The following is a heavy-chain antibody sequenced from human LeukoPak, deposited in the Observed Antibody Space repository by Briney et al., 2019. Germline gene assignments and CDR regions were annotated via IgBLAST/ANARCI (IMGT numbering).Heavy chain of an antibody. CDR2: IYYSGST. J-gene: IGHJ6*02. CDR1: GGSIRSYY. D-gene: IGHD3-3*01. Sequence: SETLPLTCTVSGGSIRSYYWSWIRQPPGKGLEWIGYIYYSGSTNYNPSLESRVTISLDTSKNQFSLKLSSVTAADTAVYYCARVRMAGYDFWSGYSRYYGMDVWGQGTTVTVSS. CDR3: ARVRMAGYDFWSGYSRYYGMDV. V-gene: IGHV4-59*01.